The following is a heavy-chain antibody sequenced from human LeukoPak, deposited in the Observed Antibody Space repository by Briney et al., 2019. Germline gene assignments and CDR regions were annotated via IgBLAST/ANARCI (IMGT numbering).Heavy chain of an antibody. Sequence: PGGSLRLSCAASGFTFSSYAMHWVRQAPGKGLEWVAVISYDGSNKYYADSVKGRFTISRDNSKNTLYLQMNSLRAEDTAVYYCARSRVGATGLTTVDFDYWGQGTLVTDSS. J-gene: IGHJ4*02. CDR1: GFTFSSYA. D-gene: IGHD1-26*01. V-gene: IGHV3-30*01. CDR2: ISYDGSNK. CDR3: ARSRVGATGLTTVDFDY.